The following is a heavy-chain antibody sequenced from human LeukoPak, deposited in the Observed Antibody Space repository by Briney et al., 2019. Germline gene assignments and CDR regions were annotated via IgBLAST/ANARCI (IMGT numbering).Heavy chain of an antibody. D-gene: IGHD6-13*01. CDR2: IYYSGST. Sequence: SETLSLTCTVSGGSISSYYWSWIRQPPGKGLEWIGYIYYSGSTNYNPSLKSRVTISVDTSKNQFSLKLSSVTAADTAVYYCAREVAAAGTSDNWFDPWGQGTLVTVSS. J-gene: IGHJ5*02. CDR3: AREVAAAGTSDNWFDP. V-gene: IGHV4-59*01. CDR1: GGSISSYY.